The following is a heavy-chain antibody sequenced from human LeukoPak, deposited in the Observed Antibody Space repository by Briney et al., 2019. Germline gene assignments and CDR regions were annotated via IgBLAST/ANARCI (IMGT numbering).Heavy chain of an antibody. CDR3: ARHGYCSSTTCYSYFDY. CDR2: INHSGST. CDR1: GGSFSGYY. Sequence: SETLSLTCAVYGGSFSGYYWSWIRQPPGKGLEWIGEINHSGSTNYNPSLKSRVTISVDTSENQFSLKLSSVTAADTAVYYCARHGYCSSTTCYSYFDYWGQGTLVTVSS. D-gene: IGHD2-2*03. V-gene: IGHV4-34*01. J-gene: IGHJ4*02.